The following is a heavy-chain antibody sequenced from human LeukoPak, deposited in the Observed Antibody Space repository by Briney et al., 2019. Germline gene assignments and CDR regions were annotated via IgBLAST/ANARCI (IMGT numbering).Heavy chain of an antibody. CDR2: IRYDGSNK. CDR3: AKGAAGIEYCGGDCYPTGDP. V-gene: IGHV3-30*02. J-gene: IGHJ5*02. Sequence: GGSLRLSCAASGFTFSSYGMHWVRQAPGKGLEWVAFIRYDGSNKYYADSVKGRFTISRDNSKNTLYLQMNSLRAEDTAVYYCAKGAAGIEYCGGDCYPTGDPWGQGTLVTVSS. CDR1: GFTFSSYG. D-gene: IGHD2-21*01.